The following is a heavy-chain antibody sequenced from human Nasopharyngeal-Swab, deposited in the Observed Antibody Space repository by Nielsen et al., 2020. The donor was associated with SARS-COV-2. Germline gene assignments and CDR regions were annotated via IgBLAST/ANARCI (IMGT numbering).Heavy chain of an antibody. J-gene: IGHJ4*02. Sequence: ASVKVSCKASGYSFRSYGINWVRQAPGQGLEWMGWISIYNGDTNYAQKLQGRVSMTTDTSTSTAYMELRSLRSDDTAMYYCARDIEEWLVVPSLSFDYWGQGTLITVSS. D-gene: IGHD3-3*01. CDR1: GYSFRSYG. CDR2: ISIYNGDT. V-gene: IGHV1-18*01. CDR3: ARDIEEWLVVPSLSFDY.